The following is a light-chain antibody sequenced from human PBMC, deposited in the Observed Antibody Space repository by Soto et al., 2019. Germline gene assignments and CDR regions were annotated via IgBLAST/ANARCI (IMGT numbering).Light chain of an antibody. J-gene: IGLJ1*01. CDR2: DDD. Sequence: QSVLTQPPSASGTPGQRVTISCSRSSFNVASNSVSWYQQLPGTAPKLLIYDDDKRPSGIPDRFSGSKSGTSATLGITGFQTGDEADYYCGSWDSSLSAYVFGTGTKV. CDR3: GSWDSSLSAYV. V-gene: IGLV1-51*01. CDR1: SFNVASNS.